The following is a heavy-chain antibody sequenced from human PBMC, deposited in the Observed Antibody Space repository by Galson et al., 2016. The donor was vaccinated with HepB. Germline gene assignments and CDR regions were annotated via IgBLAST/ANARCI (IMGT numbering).Heavy chain of an antibody. CDR3: AREDPNIAVAALDY. J-gene: IGHJ4*02. D-gene: IGHD6-19*01. CDR1: GLTLSRYG. CDR2: IWYDGTNK. Sequence: TLRLSCAASGLTLSRYGMHWVRQAPGEGLESVAFIWYDGTNKFYADSVKGRLTISRDNSKNTLYLQLNSLRAEYTAVYYCAREDPNIAVAALDYWGQGTPVTVSS. V-gene: IGHV3-33*01.